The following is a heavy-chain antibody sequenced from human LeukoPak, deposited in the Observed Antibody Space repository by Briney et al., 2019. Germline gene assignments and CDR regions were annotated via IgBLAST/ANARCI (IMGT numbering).Heavy chain of an antibody. V-gene: IGHV4-31*03. CDR2: IYYSGNT. J-gene: IGHJ4*02. CDR1: GGSINSRGYY. Sequence: SETLSLTCTVSGGSINSRGYYWNWIRQHPGRGLEWIGYIYYSGNTNYNPSLKSRVTISIDTSKTQFSLKLISVTAADTAVYYCARERLIRGVAPFDYWGRGALVTVSS. D-gene: IGHD3-10*01. CDR3: ARERLIRGVAPFDY.